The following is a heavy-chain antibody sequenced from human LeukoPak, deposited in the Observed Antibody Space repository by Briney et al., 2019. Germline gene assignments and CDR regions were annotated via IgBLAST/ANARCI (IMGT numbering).Heavy chain of an antibody. Sequence: SETLSLTCAVYGGSFSGYYWSWIRQPPGKGLEWIGYIYYSGSTNYNPSLKSRVTISVDTSKNQFSLKLSSVTAADTAVYYCAGQSFSGIDYWGQGTLVTVSS. D-gene: IGHD3-3*02. CDR1: GGSFSGYY. CDR2: IYYSGST. J-gene: IGHJ4*02. V-gene: IGHV4-59*08. CDR3: AGQSFSGIDY.